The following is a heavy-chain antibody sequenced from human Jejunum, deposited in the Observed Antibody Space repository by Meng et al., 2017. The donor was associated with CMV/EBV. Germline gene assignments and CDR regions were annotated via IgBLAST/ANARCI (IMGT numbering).Heavy chain of an antibody. CDR1: GFTFSNYW. Sequence: AASGFTFSNYWMHWVRQAPGKGLVWVSRIISDGSSTSYADSVKGRFTISRDNAKNTLYLQMNSLRAEDTAVYYCARGGSGSYRGFGYWGQGTLVTVSS. D-gene: IGHD1-26*01. J-gene: IGHJ4*02. V-gene: IGHV3-74*01. CDR2: IISDGSST. CDR3: ARGGSGSYRGFGY.